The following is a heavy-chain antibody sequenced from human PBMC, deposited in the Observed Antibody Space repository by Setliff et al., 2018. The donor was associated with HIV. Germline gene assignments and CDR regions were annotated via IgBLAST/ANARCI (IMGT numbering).Heavy chain of an antibody. J-gene: IGHJ4*02. CDR2: IYYSGST. Sequence: SETLSLTCTVSGGSISRGGYYWSWIRKHQGKGLEWIWYIYYSGSTYYNPSLKSRVTISVDTSKNQFSLKLTSVTAADTAVYYCASQGRVELTVEGSFDYWGQGTRVTVSS. CDR3: ASQGRVELTVEGSFDY. CDR1: GGSISRGGYY. D-gene: IGHD7-27*01. V-gene: IGHV4-31*03.